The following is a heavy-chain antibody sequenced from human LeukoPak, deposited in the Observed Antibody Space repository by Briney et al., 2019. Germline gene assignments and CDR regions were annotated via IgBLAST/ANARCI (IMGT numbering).Heavy chain of an antibody. Sequence: EPSETLSLTCTVSGGSISTTNYYWGWIRQPPGRDLEWIGSIYSSGNTYYNPSLESRVTISVDTSKNQLSLKLTSATAADTSVYYCARHSGLRSPFDPWGQGTLVTVSS. CDR1: GGSISTTNYY. J-gene: IGHJ5*02. CDR3: ARHSGLRSPFDP. D-gene: IGHD3-3*01. CDR2: IYSSGNT. V-gene: IGHV4-39*01.